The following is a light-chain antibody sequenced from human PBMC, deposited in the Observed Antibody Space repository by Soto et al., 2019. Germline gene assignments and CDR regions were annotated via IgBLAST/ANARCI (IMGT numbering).Light chain of an antibody. CDR1: QSISSY. V-gene: IGKV1-39*01. CDR3: QQSYRIPLT. J-gene: IGKJ4*01. CDR2: GAS. Sequence: DIQMTQSPSSLSASVGDRVTITCRASQSISSYLNWYQQKPGKAPKLLIYGASSLQSGVPSRFSGSGSGTDFTLTISSLQPEDFATYYCQQSYRIPLTFGGGTKVDIK.